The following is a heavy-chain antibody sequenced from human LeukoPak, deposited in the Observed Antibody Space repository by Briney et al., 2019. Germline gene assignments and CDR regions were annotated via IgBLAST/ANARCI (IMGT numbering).Heavy chain of an antibody. CDR3: ARDMGGYDYNY. D-gene: IGHD5-12*01. Sequence: GGSLRLSCAASGFTLSSYWMSWVRQAPGKGLEWVANIKQDGSEKYYVDSVKGRFTISRDNAKNTLYLQMNSLRAEDTAVYYCARDMGGYDYNYWGQGTLVTVSS. CDR2: IKQDGSEK. CDR1: GFTLSSYW. V-gene: IGHV3-7*03. J-gene: IGHJ4*02.